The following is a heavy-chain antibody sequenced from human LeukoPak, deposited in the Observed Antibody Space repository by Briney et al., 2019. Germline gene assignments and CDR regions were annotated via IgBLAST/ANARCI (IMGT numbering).Heavy chain of an antibody. D-gene: IGHD1-26*01. CDR2: IYTTGAT. CDR1: SDSINSYY. J-gene: IGHJ4*02. V-gene: IGHV4-4*07. Sequence: SETLSLTCTVSSDSINSYYWGWVRQPPGKGLEWIGRIYTTGATQYNPSLKSRVTTSVDTSTNQFSLNLRSMTAADTAVYYCGRQGYTASYYFLDYWSQGTLVAVS. CDR3: GRQGYTASYYFLDY.